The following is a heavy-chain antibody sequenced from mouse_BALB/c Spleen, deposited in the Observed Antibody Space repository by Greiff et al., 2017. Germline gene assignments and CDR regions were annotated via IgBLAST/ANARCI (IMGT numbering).Heavy chain of an antibody. CDR1: GFTFSDFY. V-gene: IGHV7-1*02. J-gene: IGHJ4*01. CDR2: SRNKANDYTT. CDR3: ARDARGYAMDD. Sequence: EVNVVESGGGLVQPGGSLRLSCATSGFTFSDFYMEWVRQPPGKRLEWIAASRNKANDYTTEYSASVKGRFIVSRDTSQSILYLQMNALRAEDTAIYYCARDARGYAMDDWGQGTSVTVSS.